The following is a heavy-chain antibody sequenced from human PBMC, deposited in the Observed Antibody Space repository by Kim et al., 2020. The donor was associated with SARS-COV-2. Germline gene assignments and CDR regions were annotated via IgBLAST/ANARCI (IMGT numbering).Heavy chain of an antibody. CDR1: GFTVNSNH. V-gene: IGHV3-66*01. D-gene: IGHD2-15*01. CDR3: DRGGPGPFFFGP. J-gene: IGHJ5*02. Sequence: GGSLRLSCAVSGFTVNSNHITWVRLAPGKGLEWVSFIYSDGRPYYADSATDRFTISTNNSKNTEYLQLNSLSIEDTDESYCDRGGPGPFFFGPWAQGTL. CDR2: IYSDGRP.